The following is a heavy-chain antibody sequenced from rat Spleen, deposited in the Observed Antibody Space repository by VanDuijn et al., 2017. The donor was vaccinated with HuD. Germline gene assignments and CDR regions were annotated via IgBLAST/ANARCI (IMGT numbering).Heavy chain of an antibody. V-gene: IGHV5-25*01. CDR1: GFTFSDYD. D-gene: IGHD1-2*01. CDR3: ASLIAAISARVMDA. J-gene: IGHJ4*01. Sequence: EVQLVESGGGLVQPGKSLKLSCAASGFTFSDYDMAWVRQAPRKGLEWVGSISTGGSTYYRDSVKGRFTISRDNAKSTLYLQMDSLRSEDTATYYCASLIAAISARVMDAWGQGASVTVSS. CDR2: ISTGGST.